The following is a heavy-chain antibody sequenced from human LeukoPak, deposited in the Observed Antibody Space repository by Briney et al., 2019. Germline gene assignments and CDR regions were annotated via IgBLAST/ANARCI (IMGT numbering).Heavy chain of an antibody. D-gene: IGHD4-17*01. Sequence: PGGSLRLSCAASGFTFSSYAMSWVRRVPGKGLEWVSAISGSGGSTYYADSVKGRFTISRDNSKNTLYLQMNSLRAEDTAVYYCAKDDAPYGDYEGWYFDLWGRGTLVTVSS. CDR1: GFTFSSYA. V-gene: IGHV3-23*01. CDR2: ISGSGGST. CDR3: AKDDAPYGDYEGWYFDL. J-gene: IGHJ2*01.